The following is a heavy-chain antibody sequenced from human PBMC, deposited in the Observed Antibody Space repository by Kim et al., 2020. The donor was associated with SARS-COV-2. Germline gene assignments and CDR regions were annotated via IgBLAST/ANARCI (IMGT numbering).Heavy chain of an antibody. Sequence: SETLSLTCTVSGGSISSYYWSWIRQPPGKGLEWIGFIFYSGSTNYNPSLKSRVSISVDTSKHQFSLKLSSVTAAETAVYYCARLISTSGGYFDYWGQGTL. CDR1: GGSISSYY. D-gene: IGHD3-22*01. J-gene: IGHJ4*02. CDR3: ARLISTSGGYFDY. CDR2: IFYSGST. V-gene: IGHV4-59*08.